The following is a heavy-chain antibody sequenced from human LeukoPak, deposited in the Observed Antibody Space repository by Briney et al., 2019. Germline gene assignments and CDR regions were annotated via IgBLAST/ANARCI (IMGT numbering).Heavy chain of an antibody. Sequence: SETLSLTCTVSGGSISSYYWSWIRQPPGKGLEWIGYIYYSGSTNYNPSLKSRVTISVDLSKNQFSLKLSSVTAADTAVYYCARAVTSSSSWYKWVNWFDPWGQGTLVTVSS. D-gene: IGHD6-13*01. CDR3: ARAVTSSSSWYKWVNWFDP. V-gene: IGHV4-59*01. CDR2: IYYSGST. J-gene: IGHJ5*02. CDR1: GGSISSYY.